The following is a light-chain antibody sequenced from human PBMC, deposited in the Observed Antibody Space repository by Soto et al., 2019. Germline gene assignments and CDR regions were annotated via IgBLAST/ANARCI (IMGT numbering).Light chain of an antibody. CDR2: DAS. V-gene: IGKV1-5*01. J-gene: IGKJ2*01. CDR1: ESISNW. CDR3: QQYQSYSYT. Sequence: DIQMTQSPSILSASVGDRVAITCRANESISNWLAWYQQKPGKAPQVLIYDASRLESGVPVRFSGSGSGTECTLTISGLQPDDLATYYCQQYQSYSYTFGQGTNLEI.